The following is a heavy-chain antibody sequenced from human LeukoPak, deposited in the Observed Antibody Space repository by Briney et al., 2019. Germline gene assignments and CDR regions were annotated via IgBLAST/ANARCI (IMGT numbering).Heavy chain of an antibody. J-gene: IGHJ4*02. V-gene: IGHV4-31*03. CDR2: IYYSGST. D-gene: IGHD5-18*01. Sequence: SETLSLTCTVSGGSISSGGYYWSWIRQHPGKGLEWIGYIYYSGSTYYNPSLKSRVTISVDTSKNQFSLKLSSVTAADTAVYYCAREQQSGYSYGYFDYWGQGTLVTVSS. CDR1: GGSISSGGYY. CDR3: AREQQSGYSYGYFDY.